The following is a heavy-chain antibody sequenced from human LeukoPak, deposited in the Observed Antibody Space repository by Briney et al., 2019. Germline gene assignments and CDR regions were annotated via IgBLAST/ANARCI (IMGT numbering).Heavy chain of an antibody. V-gene: IGHV4-61*01. J-gene: IGHJ5*02. CDR2: IYYTGST. CDR3: ARRTTVTPNWFDP. Sequence: PSETLSLTCTVSGGSVSTDSYYWSWIRQPPGKGLEWIGYIYYTGSTNYNPSLKSRITISLDTSKNQFSLKLSSVTAADTAVYYCARRTTVTPNWFDPWGQGTLVTVSS. D-gene: IGHD4-17*01. CDR1: GGSVSTDSYY.